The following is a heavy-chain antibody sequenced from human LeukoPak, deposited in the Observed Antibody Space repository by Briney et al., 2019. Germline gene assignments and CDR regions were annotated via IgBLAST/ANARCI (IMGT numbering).Heavy chain of an antibody. J-gene: IGHJ4*02. CDR1: GFTFSSYE. D-gene: IGHD1-26*01. V-gene: IGHV3-48*03. CDR3: ARALGAGGSYREFDY. Sequence: PGGSLRLSCAASGFTFSSYEMNWVRQAPGKGLEWVSYISSSGSTIYYADSVKGRFTISRDNAKNSLYLQMNSLRAEDTAVYYCARALGAGGSYREFDYWGQGTLVTVSS. CDR2: ISSSGSTI.